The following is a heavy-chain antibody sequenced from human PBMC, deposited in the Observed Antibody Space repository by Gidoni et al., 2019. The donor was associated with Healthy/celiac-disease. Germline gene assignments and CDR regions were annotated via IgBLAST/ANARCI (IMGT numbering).Heavy chain of an antibody. D-gene: IGHD2-2*01. V-gene: IGHV1-69*02. CDR1: GGTFSSYT. CDR3: ARAGYCSSTSCYGAFDI. CDR2: IIPILGIA. J-gene: IGHJ3*02. Sequence: QVQLVQSGAEVKKPGSSVKVSCKASGGTFSSYTISWVRQAPGQGLEWMGRIIPILGIANYAQKVQGRGTITADKSTSTAYMELSSLRSEDTAVYYCARAGYCSSTSCYGAFDIWGQGTMVTVSS.